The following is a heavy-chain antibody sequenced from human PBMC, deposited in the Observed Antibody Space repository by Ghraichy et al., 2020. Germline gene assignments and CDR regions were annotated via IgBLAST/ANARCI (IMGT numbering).Heavy chain of an antibody. J-gene: IGHJ4*02. CDR3: AKDGGRTLYYFDY. Sequence: GGSLRLSCAASGFTFSRYAMSWVRQAPGKGLEWVSTISGSDGSTYYADSVKGRFTISRDNSKNTLYLQMNSLRAEDTAVYYCAKDGGRTLYYFDYWGQGTLGTVSS. V-gene: IGHV3-23*01. CDR2: ISGSDGST. CDR1: GFTFSRYA. D-gene: IGHD2-15*01.